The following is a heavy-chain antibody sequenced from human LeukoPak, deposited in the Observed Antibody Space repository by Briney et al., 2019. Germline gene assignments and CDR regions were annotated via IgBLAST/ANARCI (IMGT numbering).Heavy chain of an antibody. CDR3: ATNRQIMILGVVIMPAFDI. Sequence: ASVKVSCKASGYTFTSYDINWVRQATGRGLEWMGWMNPNSGNTGYAQKFQGRVTMTRNTSISTAYMELSSLRSEDTAVYYCATNRQIMILGVVIMPAFDIWGQGTMVTVSS. CDR1: GYTFTSYD. J-gene: IGHJ3*02. V-gene: IGHV1-8*01. D-gene: IGHD3-3*01. CDR2: MNPNSGNT.